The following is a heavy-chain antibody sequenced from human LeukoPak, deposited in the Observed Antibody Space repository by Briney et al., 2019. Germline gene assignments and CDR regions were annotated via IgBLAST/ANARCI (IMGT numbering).Heavy chain of an antibody. Sequence: GGSLRFSCAASGFTFSSYEMNWVRQAPGKGLEWVSYISSSGSTIYYADSVKGRFTTSRDNAKNSVYLQMNSLRAEDTAVYYCARGGSRYTTTWYYWGQGTLVTVSS. D-gene: IGHD2-2*01. V-gene: IGHV3-48*03. CDR2: ISSSGSTI. CDR1: GFTFSSYE. CDR3: ARGGSRYTTTWYY. J-gene: IGHJ4*02.